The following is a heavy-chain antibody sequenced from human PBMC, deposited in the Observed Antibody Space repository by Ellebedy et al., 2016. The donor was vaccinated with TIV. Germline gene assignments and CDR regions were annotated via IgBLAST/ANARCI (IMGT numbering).Heavy chain of an antibody. V-gene: IGHV3-30*03. J-gene: IGHJ4*02. CDR3: ARGGYYDSNGYIRFDY. CDR1: GFIFSNYG. D-gene: IGHD3-22*01. CDR2: ISYDGSNK. Sequence: GESLKISXAASGFIFSNYGMHWVRQAPGKGLEWAAAISYDGSNKYYADSVKGRFTISRDNSKNTLYLQMNSLRAEDTAVHYCARGGYYDSNGYIRFDYWGQGTLVTVSS.